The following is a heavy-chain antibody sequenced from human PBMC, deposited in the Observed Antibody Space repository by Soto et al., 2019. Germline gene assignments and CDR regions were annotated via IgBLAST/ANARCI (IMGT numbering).Heavy chain of an antibody. Sequence: LTCTVSGDSISSYYWSWIRLPPGKGLEWIGYIYYSGSTSYNPSLQSRVTMSVDTSKNQFSLKLTSVTAADTAMYYCARQKAFFDAFDMWGRGTLVTVSS. CDR2: IYYSGST. CDR1: GDSISSYY. J-gene: IGHJ3*02. V-gene: IGHV4-59*01. CDR3: ARQKAFFDAFDM.